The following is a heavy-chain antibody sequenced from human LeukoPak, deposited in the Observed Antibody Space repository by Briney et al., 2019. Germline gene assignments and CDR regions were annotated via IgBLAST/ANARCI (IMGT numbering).Heavy chain of an antibody. J-gene: IGHJ5*02. V-gene: IGHV1-8*02. Sequence: ASVKVSCKASGYTFTSYGINWVRQATGQGLEWMGWMNPNSGNTGYAQKFQGRVTMTRNTSISTAYMELSSLRSEDTAVYYCARGFEGSGWYINWFDPWGQGTLVTVSS. CDR1: GYTFTSYG. CDR3: ARGFEGSGWYINWFDP. D-gene: IGHD6-19*01. CDR2: MNPNSGNT.